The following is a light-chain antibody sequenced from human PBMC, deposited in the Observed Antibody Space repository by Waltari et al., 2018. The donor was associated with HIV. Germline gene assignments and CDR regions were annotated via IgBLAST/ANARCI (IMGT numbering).Light chain of an antibody. CDR1: SSNIGSKY. Sequence: QSVLTQPPSASGTPGQRVTIPCSGSSSNIGSKYVYWYQQLPGTAPKLLIYKNNQLPSGVPDRFSGSKSGTSASLAISGLRSEDEADYYCAAWDDSLLFGGGTKLTVL. V-gene: IGLV1-47*01. CDR3: AAWDDSLL. CDR2: KNN. J-gene: IGLJ2*01.